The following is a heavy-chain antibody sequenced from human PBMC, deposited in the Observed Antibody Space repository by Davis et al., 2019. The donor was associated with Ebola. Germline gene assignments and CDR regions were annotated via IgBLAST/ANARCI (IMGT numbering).Heavy chain of an antibody. CDR3: ARACGSSSSVAPKRRYFDY. CDR1: GFTVRSNY. J-gene: IGHJ4*02. Sequence: GESPKIPRAAPGFTVRSNYMSWVRQPPGKGLERVSVIYSGGSPYYADSVKGRFTISRNNSKNTLYLKLNSLRAEDTAVYYCARACGSSSSVAPKRRYFDYWGQGTLVTVAS. V-gene: IGHV3-53*01. CDR2: IYSGGSP. D-gene: IGHD6-6*01.